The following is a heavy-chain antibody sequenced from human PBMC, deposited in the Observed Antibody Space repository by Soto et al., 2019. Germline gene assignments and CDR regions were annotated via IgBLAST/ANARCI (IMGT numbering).Heavy chain of an antibody. CDR3: ARDTPLNCFDP. J-gene: IGHJ5*02. CDR2: VDNDGSSA. Sequence: GGSLRLSCAASGFTFTNYWMHWVRQAPGKGLLWVSRVDNDGSSATYADSVKGRFTISXXXAXXTXXLXXNXXRAXDTAVYYCARDTPLNCFDPWGQGTLVTVST. CDR1: GFTFTNYW. V-gene: IGHV3-74*01.